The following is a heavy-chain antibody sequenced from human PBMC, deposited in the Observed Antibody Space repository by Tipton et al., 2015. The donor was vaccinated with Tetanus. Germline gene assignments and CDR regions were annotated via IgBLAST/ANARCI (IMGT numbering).Heavy chain of an antibody. V-gene: IGHV3-74*01. D-gene: IGHD1-1*01. CDR3: ARRSLTNYGLDV. CDR1: GFTFGAHG. Sequence: SLRLSCATSGFTFGAHGMSWVRQAPGKGLVWISRINPDGRRTNYADSVKGRFTISRDHAKNTVYLQMNSLRAEDTAVYFCARRSLTNYGLDVWGQGTPVTVSS. CDR2: INPDGRRT. J-gene: IGHJ6*02.